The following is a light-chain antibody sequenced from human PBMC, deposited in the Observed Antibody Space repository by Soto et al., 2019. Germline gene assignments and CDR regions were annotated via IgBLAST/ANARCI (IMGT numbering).Light chain of an antibody. CDR2: DVS. CDR3: SSHASGSTLI. V-gene: IGLV2-14*03. CDR1: SSDVGAYNH. J-gene: IGLJ2*01. Sequence: QSALTQPASVSGSPGQSTTIPCTGTSSDVGAYNHISWYQQHPGKAPKLLIYDVSNRPSGLSNPFSGSKSGNTASLTIAGLQADDEADYYCSSHASGSTLIFGGGTKVTVL.